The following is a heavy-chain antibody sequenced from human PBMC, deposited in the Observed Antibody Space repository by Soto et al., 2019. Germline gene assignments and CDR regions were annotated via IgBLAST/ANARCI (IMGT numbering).Heavy chain of an antibody. CDR2: INPNSGGT. CDR3: AKCVHSGYDSIFDY. V-gene: IGHV1-2*04. D-gene: IGHD5-12*01. Sequence: GASVKVSCKASGYTFTGYYMHWVRQAPGQGLEWMGWINPNSGGTNYAQKFQGWVTMTRDTSISTAYMELSRLRSDDTAVYYCAKCVHSGYDSIFDYWGQGTLVPVSS. J-gene: IGHJ4*02. CDR1: GYTFTGYY.